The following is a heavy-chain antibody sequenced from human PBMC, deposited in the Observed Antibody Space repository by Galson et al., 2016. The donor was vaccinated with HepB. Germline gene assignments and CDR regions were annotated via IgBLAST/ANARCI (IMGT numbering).Heavy chain of an antibody. CDR3: VGDKISLFGGVGFYSYGMDV. Sequence: SETLSLTCTVSGGSVADSASWTSVRQHPGQGLEWIGYIYHGGIPNHSPSLPSRVTLSIDTSSNRFSLKISSVTAADTDVYDWVGDKISLFGGVGFYSYGMDVWGQGTTVIVSS. CDR2: IYHGGIP. CDR1: GGSVADSAS. J-gene: IGHJ6*02. D-gene: IGHD3-3*01. V-gene: IGHV4/OR15-8*01.